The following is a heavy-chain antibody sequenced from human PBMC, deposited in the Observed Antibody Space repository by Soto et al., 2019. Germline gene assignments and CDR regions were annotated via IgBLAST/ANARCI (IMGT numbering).Heavy chain of an antibody. J-gene: IGHJ6*03. CDR3: ATAYLGVVITTPPDYYYYMDV. V-gene: IGHV1-24*01. Sequence: GASVKVSCKVSGYTLTELSMHWVRQAPGKGLEWMGGFDPEDGETIYAQKFQGRVTMTEDTSTDTAYMELSSLRSEDTAVYYCATAYLGVVITTPPDYYYYMDVWGKATTVTVS. CDR1: GYTLTELS. D-gene: IGHD3-3*01. CDR2: FDPEDGET.